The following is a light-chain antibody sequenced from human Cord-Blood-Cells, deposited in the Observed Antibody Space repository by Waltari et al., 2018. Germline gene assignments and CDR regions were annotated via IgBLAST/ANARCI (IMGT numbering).Light chain of an antibody. CDR1: SSNIGAGYD. CDR3: QSYDSSLSGWV. Sequence: QSVLTQPPSVSGAPGPRVTISCTGSSSNIGAGYDVHWYQQLPGTAPNHLIYGNSNRPSGVPDRFSGSKSGTSASLAITGLQAEDEADYYCQSYDSSLSGWVFGGGTKLTVL. CDR2: GNS. V-gene: IGLV1-40*01. J-gene: IGLJ3*02.